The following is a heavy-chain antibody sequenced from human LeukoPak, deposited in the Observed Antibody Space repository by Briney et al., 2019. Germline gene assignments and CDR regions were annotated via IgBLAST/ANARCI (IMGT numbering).Heavy chain of an antibody. CDR3: TKDLNHDSRD. J-gene: IGHJ4*02. CDR2: INTVGNEK. V-gene: IGHV3-7*01. Sequence: GGSLRLSCAASGFRFSYYYNTWVRQAPGKWLECVANINTVGNEKYYPDSVKGRFTISRDNAKNSLYLQMNNMRVEDTAIYYCTKDLNHDSRDWGQGTLVTVSS. CDR1: GFRFSYYY. D-gene: IGHD3-22*01.